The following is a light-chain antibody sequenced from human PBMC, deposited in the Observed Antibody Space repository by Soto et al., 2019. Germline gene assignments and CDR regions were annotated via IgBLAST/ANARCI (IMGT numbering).Light chain of an antibody. CDR3: QKYNSAPHT. Sequence: DIQMTQSPSSLSASVGDRVTITCRASQGISSYLAWYQQKPVKVPKLLIYAASTLQSGVPSRFSGGRSGIDFTLTISSLQPEDVATYYCQKYNSAPHTFGGGTKVEI. J-gene: IGKJ4*01. V-gene: IGKV1-27*01. CDR2: AAS. CDR1: QGISSY.